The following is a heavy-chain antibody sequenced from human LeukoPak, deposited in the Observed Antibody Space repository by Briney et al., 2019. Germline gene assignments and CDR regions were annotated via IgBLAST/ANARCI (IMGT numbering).Heavy chain of an antibody. CDR1: GYTFTGYY. CDR3: ARAGYCNGGSRLRNWSDP. J-gene: IGHJ5*02. V-gene: IGHV1-2*02. D-gene: IGHD2-15*01. CDR2: VNPNSGGT. Sequence: ASVKVSCKASGYTFTGYYMHWVRHAPGPGHDRMGLVNPNSGGTTYSHQFQGRLTMARDTSNSTAYTELSRLRSDDTAVYYRARAGYCNGGSRLRNWSDPWGQGTLVTVSS.